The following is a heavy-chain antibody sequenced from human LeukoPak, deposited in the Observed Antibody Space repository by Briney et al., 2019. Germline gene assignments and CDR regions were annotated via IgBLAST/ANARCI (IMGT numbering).Heavy chain of an antibody. J-gene: IGHJ5*02. CDR2: IYYSGST. Sequence: KSSETLSLTCTVSGGSISSYYLSWIRQPPGKGLEWIGYIYYSGSTNYNPSLKSRVTISVDTSKNQFSLKLSSVTAADTAVYYCARDVSHNWFDPWGQGTLVTVSS. V-gene: IGHV4-59*01. CDR1: GGSISSYY. CDR3: ARDVSHNWFDP.